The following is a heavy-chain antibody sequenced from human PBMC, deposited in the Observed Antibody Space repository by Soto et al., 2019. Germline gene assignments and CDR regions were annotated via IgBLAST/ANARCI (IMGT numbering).Heavy chain of an antibody. V-gene: IGHV1-69*13. CDR2: ISPIFNLP. CDR1: GGTFSYFA. J-gene: IGHJ6*02. CDR3: TVSVGIRFEIFYYYGKDV. Sequence: SVKVSCKASGGTFSYFAIGWVRQAPGQGLEWMGVISPIFNLPNYAEKFQGRVTITADESTSTAYMDLSILISEDTAIYYCTVSVGIRFEIFYYYGKDVWGQGTPVTVSS. D-gene: IGHD3-9*01.